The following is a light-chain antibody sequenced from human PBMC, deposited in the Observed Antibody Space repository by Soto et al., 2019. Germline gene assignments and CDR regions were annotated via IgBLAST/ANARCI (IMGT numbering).Light chain of an antibody. Sequence: DVVLTQSPRSLPVTLGQPASISWRSSHGLVHSSRHTFLNWFHQRPGHSPRRLIFKVSKRDSGVPDRFSGSGSGTDFTLTISRVEAEDVGVFSCIQGTHSPLTFGGGTKVEIK. CDR3: IQGTHSPLT. CDR2: KVS. CDR1: HGLVHSSRHTF. V-gene: IGKV2-30*02. J-gene: IGKJ4*01.